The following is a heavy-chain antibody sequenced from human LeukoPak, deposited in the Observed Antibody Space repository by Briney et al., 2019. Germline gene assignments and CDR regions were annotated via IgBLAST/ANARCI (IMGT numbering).Heavy chain of an antibody. D-gene: IGHD6-19*01. CDR3: AKDLWNGVAGDEGESDNFYYYMDV. V-gene: IGHV3-23*01. CDR2: ISRSGGRT. CDR1: GFTFNTYA. J-gene: IGHJ6*03. Sequence: GGSLRLSCAASGFTFNTYAMNWVRQAPGKGLEWVAGISRSGGRTYYADSVKGRFTISRDNSKNTLYLQMNSLRAEDTAVYYCAKDLWNGVAGDEGESDNFYYYMDVWGKGTTVTVSS.